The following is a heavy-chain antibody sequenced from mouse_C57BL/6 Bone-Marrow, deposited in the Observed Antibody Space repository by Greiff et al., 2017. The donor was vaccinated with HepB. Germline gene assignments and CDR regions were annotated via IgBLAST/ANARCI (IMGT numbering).Heavy chain of an antibody. CDR1: GYSFTGYF. CDR3: ARDYGSSPYAMDY. Sequence: EVQLQQSGPELVKPGDSVKISCKASGYSFTGYFMNWVMQSHGKSLEWIGRINPYNGDTFYNQKFKGKATLTVDKSSSTAHMELRSLTSEDSAVYYCARDYGSSPYAMDYWGQGTSVTVSS. CDR2: INPYNGDT. D-gene: IGHD1-1*01. J-gene: IGHJ4*01. V-gene: IGHV1-20*01.